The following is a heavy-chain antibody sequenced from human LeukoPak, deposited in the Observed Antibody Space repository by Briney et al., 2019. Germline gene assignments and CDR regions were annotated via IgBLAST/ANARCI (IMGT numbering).Heavy chain of an antibody. CDR3: ARGNWNFVRYYYYMDV. J-gene: IGHJ6*03. CDR2: IYPGDSDT. Sequence: GESLKISCKGFGYTFTNYWIGWVRQMPGKGLEFMGIIYPGDSDTRYSPSFQGQVTISVDKSINTAYLQWSSLKASDTAMYYCARGNWNFVRYYYYMDVWGKGTTVSVSS. D-gene: IGHD1-7*01. V-gene: IGHV5-51*01. CDR1: GYTFTNYW.